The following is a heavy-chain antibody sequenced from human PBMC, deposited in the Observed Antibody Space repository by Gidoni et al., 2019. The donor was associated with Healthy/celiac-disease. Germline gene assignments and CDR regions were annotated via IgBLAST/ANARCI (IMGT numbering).Heavy chain of an antibody. CDR3: ARRVVAFDI. Sequence: QLQLQESVPGLVKPSETLSLTCTVSGGSISSSSYYWGWIRQPPGKGMEWMGRVYYSGSTYYNPSLKSRVTLSVDTSKNQFSLKLSSEPAAYTAVYYCARRVVAFDIWGQGTMVTVSS. CDR1: GGSISSSSYY. V-gene: IGHV4-39*01. J-gene: IGHJ3*02. CDR2: VYYSGST.